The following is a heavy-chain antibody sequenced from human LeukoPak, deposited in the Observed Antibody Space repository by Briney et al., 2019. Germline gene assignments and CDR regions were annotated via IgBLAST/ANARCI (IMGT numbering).Heavy chain of an antibody. CDR1: GGPFTNYA. CDR2: IIPIFGTA. D-gene: IGHD3-10*01. CDR3: ATTPGKLWFGELSR. Sequence: SVKVSCKASGGPFTNYAISWVRQAPGQGLEWMGGIIPIFGTANYAQKFQGRVTITADESTSTAYMELSSLRSEDTAMYYCATTPGKLWFGELSRWGQGTLVTVSS. J-gene: IGHJ4*02. V-gene: IGHV1-69*13.